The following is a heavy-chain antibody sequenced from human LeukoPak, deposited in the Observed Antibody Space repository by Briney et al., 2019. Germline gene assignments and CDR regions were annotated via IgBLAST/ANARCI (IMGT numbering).Heavy chain of an antibody. CDR2: IYPGDSDT. J-gene: IGHJ4*02. CDR3: ARYRGIQLWSSSFDY. D-gene: IGHD5-18*01. CDR1: GYSFTSYW. Sequence: GESLKISCKGSGYSFTSYWIGRVRQMPGKGLEWMGIIYPGDSDTRYSPSFQGQVTISADKSISTAYLQWSSLKASDTAMYYCARYRGIQLWSSSFDYWGQGTLVTVSS. V-gene: IGHV5-51*01.